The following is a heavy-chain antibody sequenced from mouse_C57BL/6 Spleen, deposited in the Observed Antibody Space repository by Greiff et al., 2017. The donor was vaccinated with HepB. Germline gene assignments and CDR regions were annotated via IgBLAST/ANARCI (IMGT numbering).Heavy chain of an antibody. Sequence: VQLQQSGAELVKPGASVKISCKASGYAFSSYWMNWVKQRPGKGLEWIGQIYPGDGDTNYNGKFKGKATLTADKSSSTAYMQLSSLTPEGSAVYFCASPLDSSGPLFAYWGQGTLVTVSA. J-gene: IGHJ3*01. CDR3: ASPLDSSGPLFAY. CDR1: GYAFSSYW. CDR2: IYPGDGDT. D-gene: IGHD3-2*02. V-gene: IGHV1-80*01.